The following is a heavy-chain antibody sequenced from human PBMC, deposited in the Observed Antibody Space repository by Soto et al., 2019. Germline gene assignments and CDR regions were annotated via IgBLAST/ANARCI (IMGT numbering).Heavy chain of an antibody. Sequence: QVQLVQSGAEVKKPGASVKVSCKASGYNFTSYAMHWVRQAPGQRLEWMGWINAGNGNTKYSQKFQGRVTITRDTSASTDYMELSSLRSEDTAVYYCARGRSYYDFCPWGQGTLVTVSS. J-gene: IGHJ5*02. CDR1: GYNFTSYA. D-gene: IGHD3-3*01. CDR2: INAGNGNT. CDR3: ARGRSYYDFCP. V-gene: IGHV1-3*01.